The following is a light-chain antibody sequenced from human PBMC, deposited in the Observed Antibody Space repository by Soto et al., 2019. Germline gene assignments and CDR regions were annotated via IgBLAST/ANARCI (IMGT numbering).Light chain of an antibody. CDR3: SSYTSSSTWV. CDR2: EVK. V-gene: IGLV2-14*01. J-gene: IGLJ3*02. CDR1: SSDVGDYNY. Sequence: QSVLTQPASVSGSPGQSFTLSCTGSSSDVGDYNYVSWYQHHPGKAPKLLIYEVKNRPAGISARFSGSKSGNTASLTISGLQAEDEASYYCSSYTSSSTWVFGGGTKLTVL.